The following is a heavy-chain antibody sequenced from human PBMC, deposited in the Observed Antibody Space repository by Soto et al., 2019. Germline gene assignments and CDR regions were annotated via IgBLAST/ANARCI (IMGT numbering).Heavy chain of an antibody. CDR2: ISSSGDNI. J-gene: IGHJ6*02. CDR3: GRPWYWYYGMDV. D-gene: IGHD2-8*02. V-gene: IGHV3-11*01. CDR1: GFTFSDFY. Sequence: GGSLRLSCAASGFTFSDFYMSWIRQAPGKGLEWISYISSSGDNIHYADSVKGRFTISRDNAKNSLYLQMNSLRAEDTAVYYCGRPWYWYYGMDVWGQGTTVTVSS.